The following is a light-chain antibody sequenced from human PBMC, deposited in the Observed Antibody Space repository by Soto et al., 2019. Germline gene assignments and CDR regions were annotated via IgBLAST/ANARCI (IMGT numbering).Light chain of an antibody. J-gene: IGKJ4*01. Sequence: DIQMTQSPSSLSASVGDRVTITCRASQGISNNLAWYQQKPGKVPKLLIYAASTLQSGDPSRFSGSGSGTDFTLTISSRQPQDVATYYYQQYHSPPALTFGGGTKVEIK. CDR1: QGISNN. CDR2: AAS. V-gene: IGKV1-27*01. CDR3: QQYHSPPALT.